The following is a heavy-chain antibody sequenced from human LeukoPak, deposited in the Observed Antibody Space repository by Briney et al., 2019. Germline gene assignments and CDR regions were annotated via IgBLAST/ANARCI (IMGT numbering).Heavy chain of an antibody. D-gene: IGHD4-11*01. V-gene: IGHV3-64D*09. CDR1: GFTFSYYG. CDR3: VKGRGVTTTVTTHYFDY. CDR2: ISNNGGST. Sequence: GGSLRLSCSASGFTFSYYGMHWVRQAPGKGLEYVSAISNNGGSTYYADSVKDRFTISRDNSKNTLFLQMSSLRADDTAVYYCVKGRGVTTTVTTHYFDYWGQGTLVTVSS. J-gene: IGHJ4*02.